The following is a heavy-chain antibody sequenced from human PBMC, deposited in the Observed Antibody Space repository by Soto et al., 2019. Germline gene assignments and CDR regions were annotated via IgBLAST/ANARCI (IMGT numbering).Heavy chain of an antibody. J-gene: IGHJ5*02. CDR1: GYSFTNYW. CDR3: AREFDTLGWCDP. D-gene: IGHD3-9*01. CDR2: IDPSDSYT. Sequence: EVQLVQSGAEVKKPGESLRISCEGSGYSFTNYWITWVRQTPGKGLEWMGRIDPSDSYTKYSPSFQGHVTISADESTNTAYLQWSSLQASDTAIYYFAREFDTLGWCDPWGQGTLVTVSS. V-gene: IGHV5-10-1*03.